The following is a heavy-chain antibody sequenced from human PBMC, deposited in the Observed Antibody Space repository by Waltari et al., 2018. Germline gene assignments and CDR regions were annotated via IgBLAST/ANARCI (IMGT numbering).Heavy chain of an antibody. Sequence: QLQRQESGPGLVKRSETLSLTCSGSVVSITTNRHYWGWIRQPPGQGLEWIGTTPYNGATYSSPSLRSRVTIFRDTSKNQLSLKLGSVTAADTAFYYCATYIGASLGTAAFDVWGQGTMVTVSS. CDR1: VVSITTNRHY. D-gene: IGHD5-12*01. CDR3: ATYIGASLGTAAFDV. CDR2: TPYNGAT. V-gene: IGHV4-39*01. J-gene: IGHJ3*01.